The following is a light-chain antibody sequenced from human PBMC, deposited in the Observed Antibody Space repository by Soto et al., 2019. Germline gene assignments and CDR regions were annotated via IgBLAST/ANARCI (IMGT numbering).Light chain of an antibody. CDR2: EVF. CDR3: SSYTSDSTYV. Sequence: SALTQPASVSGSPGQSITISSLGTSSYVGYYSYVSWYQQHPGKAPKLMIYEVFNRPSGVSNRFSGSKSGNTASLSISGLQAEDEADYYCSSYTSDSTYVFGTGNKVNVL. J-gene: IGLJ1*01. CDR1: SSYVGYYSY. V-gene: IGLV2-14*01.